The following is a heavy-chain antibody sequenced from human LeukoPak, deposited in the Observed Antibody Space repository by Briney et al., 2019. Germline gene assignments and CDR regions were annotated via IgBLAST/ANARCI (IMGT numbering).Heavy chain of an antibody. CDR3: AREQQQLNVITFDY. V-gene: IGHV3-21*06. Sequence: AGGSLRLSCAASGFTFSNYAMNWVRQAPGKGLEWVASISRSPTNTYYADSLKGRFTISRDDAKNSLYLQMNSLRAEDTAVYYCAREQQQLNVITFDYWGQGTLVTVSS. J-gene: IGHJ4*02. CDR2: ISRSPTNT. CDR1: GFTFSNYA. D-gene: IGHD6-13*01.